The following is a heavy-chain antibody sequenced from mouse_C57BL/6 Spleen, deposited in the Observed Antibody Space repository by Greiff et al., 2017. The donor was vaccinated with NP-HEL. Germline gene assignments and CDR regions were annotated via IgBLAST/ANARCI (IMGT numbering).Heavy chain of an antibody. CDR1: GFTFSSYG. D-gene: IGHD1-1*02. J-gene: IGHJ4*01. Sequence: VQLKESGGDLVKPGGSLKLSCAASGFTFSSYGMSWVRQTPDKRLEWVATISSGGSYTYYPDSVKGRFTISRDNAKNTLYLQMSSLKSEDTAMYYCARHEDYGYAMDYWGQGTSVTVSS. CDR3: ARHEDYGYAMDY. CDR2: ISSGGSYT. V-gene: IGHV5-6*01.